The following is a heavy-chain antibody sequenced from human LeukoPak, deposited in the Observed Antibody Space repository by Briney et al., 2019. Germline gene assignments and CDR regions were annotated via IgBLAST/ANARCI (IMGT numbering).Heavy chain of an antibody. CDR1: SGSISSGDYY. D-gene: IGHD3-22*01. V-gene: IGHV4-30-4*01. CDR3: ARVDYYLSSGSLDY. J-gene: IGHJ4*02. CDR2: VYYSGRT. Sequence: SQTLSLTCTVSSGSISSGDYYWSWIRQSPGKGLEWIGHVYYSGRTYYNPSLESRIIISVDTSKNQFSLKVTSVTAADTAIYCARVDYYLSSGSLDYWGPGTLVTVSS.